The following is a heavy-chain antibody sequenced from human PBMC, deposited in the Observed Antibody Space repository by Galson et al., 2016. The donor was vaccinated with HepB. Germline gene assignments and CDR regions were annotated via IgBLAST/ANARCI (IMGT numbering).Heavy chain of an antibody. CDR1: GGSISSDY. Sequence: SETLSLTCTVSGGSISSDYWSWIRQPPGKGLEWIGYISNSGTTNYNPSLKSRLTISLDTSKNQFSLNLTSVTAADTAVYYCARDYRTCSSTRCYDGGLDYWGQGTLVTVSS. CDR2: ISNSGTT. V-gene: IGHV4-59*01. CDR3: ARDYRTCSSTRCYDGGLDY. D-gene: IGHD2-2*01. J-gene: IGHJ4*02.